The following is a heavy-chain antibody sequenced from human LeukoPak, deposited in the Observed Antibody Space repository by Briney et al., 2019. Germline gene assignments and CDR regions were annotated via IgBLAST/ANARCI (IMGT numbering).Heavy chain of an antibody. J-gene: IGHJ4*02. CDR3: AKDRGDYFDY. V-gene: IGHV3-33*06. CDR2: IWYDGSNK. Sequence: GRSLRLSCAASGFTFSSYGVHWVRQAPGKGLEWVAVIWYDGSNKYYADFVKGRFTISRDNSKNTLYLQMNSLRAEDTAVYYCAKDRGDYFDYWGQGTLVTVSS. CDR1: GFTFSSYG.